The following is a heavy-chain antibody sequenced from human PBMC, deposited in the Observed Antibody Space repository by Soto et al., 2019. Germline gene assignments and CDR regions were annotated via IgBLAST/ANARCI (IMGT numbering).Heavy chain of an antibody. CDR2: IIPILGIA. D-gene: IGHD2-15*01. CDR3: ARGGYCSGGSCYYSNWFDP. V-gene: IGHV1-69*02. Sequence: SVKVSCKASGGTFSSYTISWVRQAPGQGLEWMGRIIPILGIANYAQKFQGRVTITADKSTSTAYMELSSLRSEDTAVYYCARGGYCSGGSCYYSNWFDPWGQGTLVTVSS. CDR1: GGTFSSYT. J-gene: IGHJ5*02.